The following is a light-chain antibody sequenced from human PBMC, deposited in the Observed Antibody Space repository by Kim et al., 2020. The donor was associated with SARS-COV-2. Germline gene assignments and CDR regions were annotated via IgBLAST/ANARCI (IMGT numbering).Light chain of an antibody. V-gene: IGKV1-17*03. CDR1: QDIKNY. CDR3: LQYSIYPPT. Sequence: DIQMTQSPSAMSASVGDRVTITCRASQDIKNYIVWFQQKPGQVPKRLIYAVSGLDSGVPSRFSGSGSATEFTLTISSLQSEDSATYYCLQYSIYPPTFGQGTKVDIK. CDR2: AVS. J-gene: IGKJ1*01.